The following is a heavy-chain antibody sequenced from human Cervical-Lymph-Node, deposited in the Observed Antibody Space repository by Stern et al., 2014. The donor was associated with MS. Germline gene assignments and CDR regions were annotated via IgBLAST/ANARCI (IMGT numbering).Heavy chain of an antibody. V-gene: IGHV2-70*01. CDR1: GFSLSTSGMC. CDR2: IDWGDDK. D-gene: IGHD3-10*01. CDR3: ARMSSMVRNHSHEGYYYGMDV. Sequence: QVTLRESGPALVKPTQTLTLTCTFSGFSLSTSGMCVSWIRQPPGKALEWLAIIDWGDDKKYSTSLKARLTISKDTSKNQVVLTMTNMDPVDTATYYCARMSSMVRNHSHEGYYYGMDVWGQGTTVTVSS. J-gene: IGHJ6*02.